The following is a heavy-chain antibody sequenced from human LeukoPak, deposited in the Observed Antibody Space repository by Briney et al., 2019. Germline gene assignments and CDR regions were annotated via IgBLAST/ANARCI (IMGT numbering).Heavy chain of an antibody. Sequence: GGSLRLSSAASGFSFDDYAMHWVRQAPGKGLEWVSLISGDGGSTYYADSVKGRFTISRDNSKNTLYLQMNSLRAEDTAVYYCAKEGYRYGSGENDWFDPWGQGTLVTVSS. V-gene: IGHV3-43*02. J-gene: IGHJ5*02. CDR1: GFSFDDYA. D-gene: IGHD3-10*01. CDR2: ISGDGGST. CDR3: AKEGYRYGSGENDWFDP.